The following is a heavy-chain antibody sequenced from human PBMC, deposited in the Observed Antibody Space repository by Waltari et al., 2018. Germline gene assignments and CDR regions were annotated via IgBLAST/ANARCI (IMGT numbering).Heavy chain of an antibody. J-gene: IGHJ6*02. V-gene: IGHV4-39*07. CDR1: GGSISSSSYY. CDR3: ARDRVVIAMNYYYGMDV. Sequence: QLQLQESGPGLVKPSETLSLTCTVSGGSISSSSYYWGWIRQPPGKGLEWIGSIYYSGSTYYNPSLKSRVTISVDTSKNQFSLKLSSVTAADTAVYYCARDRVVIAMNYYYGMDVWGQGTTVTVSS. D-gene: IGHD2-21*01. CDR2: IYYSGST.